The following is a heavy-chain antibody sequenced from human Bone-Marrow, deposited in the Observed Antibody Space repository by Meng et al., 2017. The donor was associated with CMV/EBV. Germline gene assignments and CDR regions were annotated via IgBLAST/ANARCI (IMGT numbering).Heavy chain of an antibody. CDR1: GAPFSGY. V-gene: IGHV4-34*01. Sequence: QVHRQQVGAGLLKPSTTLAPTCGVYGAPFSGYWSWIRQPPGKGLEWIGSIYYSGSTYYNPSLKSRVTISVDTSKNQFSLKLSSVTAADTAVYYCATLSGYSYVDYWCQGTLVTVSS. J-gene: IGHJ4*02. D-gene: IGHD5-18*01. CDR2: IYYSGST. CDR3: ATLSGYSYVDY.